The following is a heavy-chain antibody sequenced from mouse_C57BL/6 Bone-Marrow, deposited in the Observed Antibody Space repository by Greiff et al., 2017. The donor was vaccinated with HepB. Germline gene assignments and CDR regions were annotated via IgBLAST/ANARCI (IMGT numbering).Heavy chain of an antibody. V-gene: IGHV3-5*01. CDR1: GISITTGNYR. Sequence: VQLKQSGPGLVKPSQTVFLTCTVTGISITTGNYRWSWIRQFPGNKLEWIGYIYYSGTITYNPSLTSRTTITRDTPKNQFFLEMNSLTAEDTATYYCARDVLRYWYFDVWGTGTTVTVSS. J-gene: IGHJ1*03. CDR2: IYYSGTI. CDR3: ARDVLRYWYFDV. D-gene: IGHD1-1*01.